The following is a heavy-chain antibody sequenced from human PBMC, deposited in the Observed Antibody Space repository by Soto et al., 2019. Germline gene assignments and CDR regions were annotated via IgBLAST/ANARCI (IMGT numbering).Heavy chain of an antibody. CDR2: ISGSGGST. D-gene: IGHD6-13*01. Sequence: GGSLRLSCAASGFTFSSYAMSWVRQAPGKGLEWVSAISGSGGSTYYADSVKGRFTISRDNSKNTLYLQMNSLRAEDTAVYYCAKDRRAAEAGTPLYYFDYWGQGTLVTVSS. J-gene: IGHJ4*02. CDR3: AKDRRAAEAGTPLYYFDY. CDR1: GFTFSSYA. V-gene: IGHV3-23*01.